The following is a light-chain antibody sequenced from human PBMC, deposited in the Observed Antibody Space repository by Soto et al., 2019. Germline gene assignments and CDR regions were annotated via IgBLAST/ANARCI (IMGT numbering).Light chain of an antibody. J-gene: IGKJ4*01. Sequence: DIQMTQSPSTLSESLSDRVTITCRASQNIERYMAWYQQKQGKAPKLLIYDASSLESGVPSRFSGSGSGTEFTLTINSLQSEDFAVYYCQPYNNWPLTFGGGTKVDIK. CDR1: QNIERY. V-gene: IGKV1-5*01. CDR2: DAS. CDR3: QPYNNWPLT.